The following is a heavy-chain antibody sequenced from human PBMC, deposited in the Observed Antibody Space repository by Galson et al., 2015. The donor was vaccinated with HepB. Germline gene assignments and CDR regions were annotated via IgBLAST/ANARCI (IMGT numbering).Heavy chain of an antibody. J-gene: IGHJ6*02. V-gene: IGHV4-30-4*01. D-gene: IGHD4-17*01. Sequence: TLSLTCTVSGGSISSGDYYWSWIRQPPGKGLEWIGYIYYSGSTYYNPSLKSRVTISVDTSKNQFSLKLSSVTAADTAVYYCVSQNRTVTSTYWYYGMDVWGQGTTVTVSS. CDR3: VSQNRTVTSTYWYYGMDV. CDR1: GGSISSGDYY. CDR2: IYYSGST.